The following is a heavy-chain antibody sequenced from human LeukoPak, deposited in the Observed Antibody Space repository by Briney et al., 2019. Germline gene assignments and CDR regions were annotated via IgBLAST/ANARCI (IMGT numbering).Heavy chain of an antibody. J-gene: IGHJ4*02. V-gene: IGHV3-48*01. Sequence: GGSLRLSCAASGFTFSDYSMNWVRQAPGKGLEWISYIGIDSGNTDYADSVKGRFTISGDKAKNSLYLQMNSLRVEDTAVYYCARDYKYAFDNWGQGTLVTVSS. D-gene: IGHD5-24*01. CDR1: GFTFSDYS. CDR3: ARDYKYAFDN. CDR2: IGIDSGNT.